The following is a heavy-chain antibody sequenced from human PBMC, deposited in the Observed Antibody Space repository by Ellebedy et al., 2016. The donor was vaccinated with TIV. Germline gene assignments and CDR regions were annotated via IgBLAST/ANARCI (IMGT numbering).Heavy chain of an antibody. V-gene: IGHV3-23*01. CDR3: ALVPLTLGTHYYQNAIDV. D-gene: IGHD1-26*01. CDR2: ISDGGGST. CDR1: VFNSYA. J-gene: IGHJ6*02. Sequence: GGSLRLXXEGSVFNSYAMSWVRQAPGKGLEWVSGISDGGGSTYYSGSVKGRFSITRDSSKNTLSLQMNSLRVEDTAVYYCALVPLTLGTHYYQNAIDVWGQGTTVAVS.